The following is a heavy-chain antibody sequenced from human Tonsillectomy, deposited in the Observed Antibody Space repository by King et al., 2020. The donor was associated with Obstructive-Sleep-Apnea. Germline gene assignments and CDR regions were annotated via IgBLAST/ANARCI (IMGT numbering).Heavy chain of an antibody. J-gene: IGHJ4*02. V-gene: IGHV3-9*01. CDR3: AKGPYGDYVRLYFDY. D-gene: IGHD4-17*01. CDR1: GFTFDDYA. CDR2: ISWDSCNI. Sequence: VQLLESGGGLVQPGRSLRLSCAASGFTFDDYAMHWVRQAPGKGLEWVSSISWDSCNIAYADSVKGRFTISRDNAKNSLYLQMNSLRGEDTALYYCAKGPYGDYVRLYFDYWGQGTLVTVSS.